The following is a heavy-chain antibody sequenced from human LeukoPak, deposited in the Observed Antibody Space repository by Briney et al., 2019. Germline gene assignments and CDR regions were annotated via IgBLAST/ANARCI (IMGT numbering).Heavy chain of an antibody. V-gene: IGHV3-72*01. Sequence: GGSLRLSCAASGFTYRDYYLGWVRQAPGKGLEWVGRIRNKANSYTTEYAASVKGRFTISRDDSKNSLYLQMNSLKTEDTAVYYCTRVANGIDYWGQGTLVTVSS. J-gene: IGHJ4*02. CDR2: IRNKANSYTT. CDR1: GFTYRDYY. CDR3: TRVANGIDY.